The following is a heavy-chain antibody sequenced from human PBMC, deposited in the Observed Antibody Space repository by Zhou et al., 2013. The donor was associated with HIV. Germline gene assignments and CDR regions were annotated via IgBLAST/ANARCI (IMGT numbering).Heavy chain of an antibody. D-gene: IGHD2-21*02. CDR2: IIPIFGTA. CDR3: ASIYYDGGNSNYYYYMDV. Sequence: QVQLVQSGAEVKKPGSSVKVSCKASGGTFSSYAISWVRQAPGQGLEWMGGIIPIFGTANYAQKFQGRVTITTDESTSTAYMELSSLRSEDTAVYYCASIYYDGGNSNYYYYMDVWGKGTTVTVSS. V-gene: IGHV1-69*05. CDR1: GGTFSSYA. J-gene: IGHJ6*03.